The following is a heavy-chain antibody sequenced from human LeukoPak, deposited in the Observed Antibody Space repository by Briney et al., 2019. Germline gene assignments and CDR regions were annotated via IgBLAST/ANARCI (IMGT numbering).Heavy chain of an antibody. D-gene: IGHD2-15*01. Sequence: GESLKISCKGSGYSFTNYWVGWVRQMPGKGLEWMGIIYPGDSETRYSPSFQGQVSISADKSISTAYLQWSSLKASDTAMYYCARWLGYRSGGSCYSSKYYFDYWGQGTLVTVSS. V-gene: IGHV5-51*01. J-gene: IGHJ4*02. CDR3: ARWLGYRSGGSCYSSKYYFDY. CDR2: IYPGDSET. CDR1: GYSFTNYW.